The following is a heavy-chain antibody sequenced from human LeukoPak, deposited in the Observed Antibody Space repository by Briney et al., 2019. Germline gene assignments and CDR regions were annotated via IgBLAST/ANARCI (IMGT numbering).Heavy chain of an antibody. CDR2: IYYSGST. J-gene: IGHJ4*02. CDR1: GGSISSYY. Sequence: SETLSLTCTVSGGSISSYYWSWIRQPPGKGLEWIGYIYYSGSTNYNPSLKSRVTISVDTSKNQFSLKLSSVTAADTAVYYCARHVAVAGIDYWGQGTLVTVSS. CDR3: ARHVAVAGIDY. V-gene: IGHV4-59*08. D-gene: IGHD6-19*01.